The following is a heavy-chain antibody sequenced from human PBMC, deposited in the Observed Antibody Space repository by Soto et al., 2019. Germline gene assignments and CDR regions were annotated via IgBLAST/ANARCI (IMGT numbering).Heavy chain of an antibody. CDR3: ASNQNPSSKTHGMDV. CDR2: ISSGSHYI. V-gene: IGHV3-21*01. J-gene: IGHJ6*02. Sequence: EVQLVESGGGLVEPGGSLRLSCAPSGSTFSDYSLNWVRQAPGKGLEWVSSISSGSHYIYYADSVRGRFTISRDNARNSLYLQMNSLRADDTAVYYCASNQNPSSKTHGMDVWGQGTTVTVSS. CDR1: GSTFSDYS.